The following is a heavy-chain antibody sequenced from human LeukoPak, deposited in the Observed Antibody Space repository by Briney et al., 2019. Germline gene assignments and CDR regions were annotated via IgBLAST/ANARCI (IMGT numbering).Heavy chain of an antibody. J-gene: IGHJ5*02. CDR1: GYTFTSYG. D-gene: IGHD6-6*01. V-gene: IGHV1-18*01. Sequence: ASVKVSCKASGYTFTSYGISWVRQAPGQGLEWMGWISAYNGNTNYAQKLQGRVTMTTDTSTSTAYMELRSLRSDDTAVYYCARRRAYSSSSCGSWFDPWGQGTLVTVSS. CDR2: ISAYNGNT. CDR3: ARRRAYSSSSCGSWFDP.